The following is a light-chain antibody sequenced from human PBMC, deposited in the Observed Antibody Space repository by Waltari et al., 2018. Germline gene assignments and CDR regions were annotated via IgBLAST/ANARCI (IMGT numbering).Light chain of an antibody. CDR3: QQTNDFPLT. J-gene: IGKJ4*01. Sequence: IQLTQSPSSVSASVGDRVTLTCRASQHISTWLAWYQQMSGKAPKLLISYASNLQSGVPPRFSGSGSGTHFTLTINSLQPDDSATYYCQQTNDFPLTFGGGTKVEI. CDR2: YAS. V-gene: IGKV1-12*01. CDR1: QHISTW.